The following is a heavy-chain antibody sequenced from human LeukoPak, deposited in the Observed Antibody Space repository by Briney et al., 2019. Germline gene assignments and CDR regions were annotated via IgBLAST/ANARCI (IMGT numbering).Heavy chain of an antibody. D-gene: IGHD1-26*01. CDR1: GFTFWSYG. CDR3: AKGLVGAFDY. V-gene: IGHV3-30*18. J-gene: IGHJ4*02. CDR2: VSYDGRNE. Sequence: GGSLRLSCAASGFTFWSYGMHWVRQAPGKGLEWVAVVSYDGRNEYYADSVKGRLTISRDNSKNTLYLQMNSLRAEDTAVYYCAKGLVGAFDYWGQGTLVTVSS.